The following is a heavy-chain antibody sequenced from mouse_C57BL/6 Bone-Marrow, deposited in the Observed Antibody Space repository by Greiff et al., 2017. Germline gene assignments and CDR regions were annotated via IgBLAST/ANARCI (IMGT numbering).Heavy chain of an antibody. CDR2: IWSGGST. CDR3: ARKAPFYGSSYGYFDV. Sequence: VQLVESGPGLVQPSQSLSITCTVSGFSLTSYGVHWVRQSPGKGLEWLGVIWSGGSTDYNAAFISRLSISKDNSKSQVFFKMNSLQADDTAIYYCARKAPFYGSSYGYFDVWGTGTTVTVSS. CDR1: GFSLTSYG. D-gene: IGHD1-1*01. J-gene: IGHJ1*03. V-gene: IGHV2-2*01.